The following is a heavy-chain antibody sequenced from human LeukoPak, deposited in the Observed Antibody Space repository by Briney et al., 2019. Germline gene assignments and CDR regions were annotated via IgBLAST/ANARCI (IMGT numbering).Heavy chain of an antibody. V-gene: IGHV3-11*03. Sequence: GGSLRLSCTASGFTFGDYYMSWIRQAPGKGLEWVSYISGSRGNINYSDSVKGRFTISRDNAKNALYLQMNSLRDEDTAVYYCASPVRGWGQGALVTVSS. D-gene: IGHD3-10*01. CDR2: ISGSRGNI. J-gene: IGHJ4*02. CDR1: GFTFGDYY. CDR3: ASPVRG.